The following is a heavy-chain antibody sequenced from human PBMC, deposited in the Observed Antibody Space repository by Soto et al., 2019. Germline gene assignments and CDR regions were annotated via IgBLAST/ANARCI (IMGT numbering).Heavy chain of an antibody. D-gene: IGHD2-2*01. J-gene: IGHJ6*03. CDR2: IYYSGST. Sequence: SETLSLTCTVSGGSISSSSYYWGWIRQPPGKGLEWIGSIYYSGSTYYNPSLKSRVTISVDTSKNQFSLKLSSVTAADTAVYYCARRPRRTQYYYYYMDVWGKGTTVTVSS. CDR3: ARRPRRTQYYYYYMDV. CDR1: GGSISSSSYY. V-gene: IGHV4-39*01.